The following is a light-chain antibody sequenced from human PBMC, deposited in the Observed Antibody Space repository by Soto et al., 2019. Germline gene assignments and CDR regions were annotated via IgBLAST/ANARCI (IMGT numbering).Light chain of an antibody. Sequence: EIVLTQSPGTLSLSPGERATLSCRATQSVSSSYLAWYQQNPGQAPRLLIYGASSRATGIPDRFSGSGSGTDFTLSISRLEPEDFAVYYGQQYGRSPYTFGQGTKLEIK. V-gene: IGKV3-20*01. CDR3: QQYGRSPYT. J-gene: IGKJ2*01. CDR2: GAS. CDR1: QSVSSSY.